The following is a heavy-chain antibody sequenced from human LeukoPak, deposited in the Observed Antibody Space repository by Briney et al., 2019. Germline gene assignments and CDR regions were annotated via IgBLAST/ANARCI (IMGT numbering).Heavy chain of an antibody. CDR1: GYTFTSYD. CDR3: ARGRRFGGRYNWFDP. V-gene: IGHV1-8*01. D-gene: IGHD3-16*01. J-gene: IGHJ5*02. Sequence: GASVKVSCKASGYTFTSYDINWVRQATGQGPEWMGWMNPNSGNTGYAQKFQGRVTMTRNTSISTAYMELSSLRSEDTAVYYCARGRRFGGRYNWFDPWGQGTLVTVSS. CDR2: MNPNSGNT.